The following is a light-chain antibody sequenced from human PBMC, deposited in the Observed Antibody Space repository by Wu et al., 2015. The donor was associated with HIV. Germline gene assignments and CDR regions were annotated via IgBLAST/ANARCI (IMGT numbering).Light chain of an antibody. J-gene: IGKJ5*01. V-gene: IGKV3-11*01. CDR2: DAS. CDR1: QSVSGT. CDR3: QQHYNWPLT. Sequence: EIVLTQSPATLSFSPGERATLFCRASQSVSGTLAWYQQKLGQAPRLLIYDASNRATGIPDRFSGGGSVTDFTLTIDSLEPEDSAIYYCQQHYNWPLTFGQGTRLDIK.